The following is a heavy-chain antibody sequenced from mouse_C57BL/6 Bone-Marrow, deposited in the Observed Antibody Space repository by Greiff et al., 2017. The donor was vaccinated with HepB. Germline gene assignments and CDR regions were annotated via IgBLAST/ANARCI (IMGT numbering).Heavy chain of an antibody. Sequence: EVMLVESGGGLVKPGGSLKLSCAASGFTFSDYGMHWVRQAPEKGLEWVAYISSGSSTIHYADTVKGRFTISRDNAKNTLFLQMTSLRSEDTAMYYCARVSITTVALDYWGQGTTLTVSS. D-gene: IGHD1-1*01. CDR2: ISSGSSTI. V-gene: IGHV5-17*01. J-gene: IGHJ2*01. CDR1: GFTFSDYG. CDR3: ARVSITTVALDY.